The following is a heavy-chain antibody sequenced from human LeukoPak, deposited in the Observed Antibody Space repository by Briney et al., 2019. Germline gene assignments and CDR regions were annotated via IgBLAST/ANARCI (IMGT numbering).Heavy chain of an antibody. CDR2: IKSKTDGGTT. V-gene: IGHV3-15*01. CDR3: ASGGTIGDILTGPLADY. CDR1: GFTFSNAW. D-gene: IGHD3-9*01. Sequence: GGSLRLSCAASGFTFSNAWMNWVRQAPGKGLEWVGRIKSKTDGGTTDYAAPVKGRFTISRDNSKNTLYLQMNSLRAEDTAVYYCASGGTIGDILTGPLADYWGQGTLVTVSS. J-gene: IGHJ4*02.